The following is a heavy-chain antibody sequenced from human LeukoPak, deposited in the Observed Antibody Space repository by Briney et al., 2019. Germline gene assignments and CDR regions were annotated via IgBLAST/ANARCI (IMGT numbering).Heavy chain of an antibody. Sequence: SETLSLTCAVYGGSFSGYYWSWIRQPPGKGLEWIGEINHSGSTNYNPSLKSRVTISVDTSKNQFSLKLSSVTAADTAVYYCATGPYEWLRIDYWGQGTLVTVSS. J-gene: IGHJ4*02. V-gene: IGHV4-34*01. CDR2: INHSGST. D-gene: IGHD3-3*01. CDR3: ATGPYEWLRIDY. CDR1: GGSFSGYY.